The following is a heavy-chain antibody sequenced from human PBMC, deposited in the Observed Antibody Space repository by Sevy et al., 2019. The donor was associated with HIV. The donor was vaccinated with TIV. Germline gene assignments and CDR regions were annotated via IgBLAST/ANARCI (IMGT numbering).Heavy chain of an antibody. D-gene: IGHD2-2*01. J-gene: IGHJ5*02. CDR3: AKHVDARWFDP. Sequence: SETLSLTCTVSGDSISTYYWSWIRQPTGKGLEWIGSVQYRGTTNYNPSLKNRGTISVDASKHQFFLRLNSVTAADSAVYYCAKHVDARWFDPWGQGTVVTVSS. CDR2: VQYRGTT. V-gene: IGHV4-59*08. CDR1: GDSISTYY.